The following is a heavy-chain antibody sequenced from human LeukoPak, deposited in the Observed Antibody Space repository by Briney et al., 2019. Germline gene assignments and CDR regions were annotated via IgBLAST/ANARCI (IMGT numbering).Heavy chain of an antibody. CDR3: ARVAPTRGYASSGYYPLDY. Sequence: SETLPLTCTVSGGSISRYYWSWIRQPPGKGLEWIGYIYYSGSTNYNPSLKSRVTIAVDTSKNQFSLRLTSVTAADTAVYYCARVAPTRGYASSGYYPLDYWGQGTLVNVSS. CDR2: IYYSGST. J-gene: IGHJ4*02. V-gene: IGHV4-59*01. CDR1: GGSISRYY. D-gene: IGHD3-22*01.